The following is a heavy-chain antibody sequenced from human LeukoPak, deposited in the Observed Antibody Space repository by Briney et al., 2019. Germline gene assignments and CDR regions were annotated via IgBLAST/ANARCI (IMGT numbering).Heavy chain of an antibody. CDR2: IKKDGSEK. D-gene: IGHD5-18*01. CDR1: GFTFSNHW. V-gene: IGHV3-7*04. J-gene: IGHJ4*02. CDR3: ARGGYRTFDY. Sequence: PGGSLRLSCAASGFTFSNHWMSWVRQAPGKGLEWVANIKKDGSEKYHVDSVKGRFTISRDNAKNSLSLQMNSLRAEDSAVYYCARGGYRTFDYWGQGTLVTVSS.